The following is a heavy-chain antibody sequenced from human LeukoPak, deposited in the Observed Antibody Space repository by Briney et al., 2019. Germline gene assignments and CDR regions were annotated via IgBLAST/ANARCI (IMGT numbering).Heavy chain of an antibody. J-gene: IGHJ4*02. Sequence: GGSLRLSCAASGFTFSSYEMNWVRQAPGKGLEWVSYISSSGSTLYYADSVKGRFTISRDNAQNSLYLQMNSLRAEDSAVYYCSRDNDCSGGSCFDYWGQGTLDTVSS. D-gene: IGHD2-15*01. CDR1: GFTFSSYE. CDR2: ISSSGSTL. V-gene: IGHV3-48*03. CDR3: SRDNDCSGGSCFDY.